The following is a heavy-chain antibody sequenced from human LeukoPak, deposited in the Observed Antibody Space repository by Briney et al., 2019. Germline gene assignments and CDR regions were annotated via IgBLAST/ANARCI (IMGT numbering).Heavy chain of an antibody. CDR2: INHSGST. D-gene: IGHD1/OR15-1a*01. CDR3: ASSGPGNRYYYYYMDV. V-gene: IGHV4-34*01. J-gene: IGHJ6*03. Sequence: SETLSLTCAVYGGSFSDHHWSWIRQPPGKGLEWIGEINHSGSTNYNPSLKSRVTISVDTSKNQFSLKLSSVTAADTAVYYCASSGPGNRYYYYYMDVWGKGTTVTVSS. CDR1: GGSFSDHH.